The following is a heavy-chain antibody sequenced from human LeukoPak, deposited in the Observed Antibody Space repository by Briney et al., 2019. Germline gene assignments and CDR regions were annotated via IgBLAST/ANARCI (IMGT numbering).Heavy chain of an antibody. J-gene: IGHJ3*02. D-gene: IGHD1-26*01. CDR2: FYYSGNT. CDR3: ARLGSSDAFDI. Sequence: SETLSLTCTVSGGSISSSSYYWGWIRQPPGKGLEWLGRFYYSGNTYYNPSLKSRVTISVDTSKNQFSLKLSSVTAADTAVYYCARLGSSDAFDIWGQGTMVTVSS. V-gene: IGHV4-39*01. CDR1: GGSISSSSYY.